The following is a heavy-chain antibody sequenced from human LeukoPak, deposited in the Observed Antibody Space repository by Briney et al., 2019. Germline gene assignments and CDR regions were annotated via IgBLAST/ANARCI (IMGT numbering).Heavy chain of an antibody. CDR1: GYTFTSYY. D-gene: IGHD3-10*01. CDR3: ARGVVYYGSGSYYKD. Sequence: ASVKVSCKASGYTFTSYYMHWVRQAPGEGLEWMGIINPSGGSTSYAQKFQGRVTMTRNTSISTAYMELSSLRSEDTAVYYCARGVVYYGSGSYYKDWGQGTLVTVSS. J-gene: IGHJ4*02. V-gene: IGHV1-46*01. CDR2: INPSGGST.